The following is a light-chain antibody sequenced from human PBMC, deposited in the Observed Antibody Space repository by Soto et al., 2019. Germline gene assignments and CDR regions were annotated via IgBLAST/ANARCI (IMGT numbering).Light chain of an antibody. V-gene: IGLV2-14*02. CDR1: SPNVGVYKL. J-gene: IGLJ1*01. Sequence: QSALTQPASVSGSPGQSITISCTGTSPNVGVYKLVSWYQQHPGKAPKLIIYEGSKRPSGVSNRFSGSKSGNAASLTISGLQAEDEADYHCCSYTSSNTRVLGTGTKLTVL. CDR2: EGS. CDR3: CSYTSSNTRV.